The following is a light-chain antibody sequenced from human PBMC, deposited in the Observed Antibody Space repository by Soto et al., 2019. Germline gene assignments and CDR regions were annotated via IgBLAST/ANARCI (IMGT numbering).Light chain of an antibody. V-gene: IGLV2-14*01. CDR2: EVS. CDR3: SSYSTSSTLGL. J-gene: IGLJ2*01. Sequence: QSALTQPASVSGSPGQSITISCTGTSSDVGGYNYVSWYQQHPGKAPKLLIFEVSHRPSGVSDRFSGSKSDNTASLTISGLQAEDEADYYCSSYSTSSTLGLFGGGTKVTVL. CDR1: SSDVGGYNY.